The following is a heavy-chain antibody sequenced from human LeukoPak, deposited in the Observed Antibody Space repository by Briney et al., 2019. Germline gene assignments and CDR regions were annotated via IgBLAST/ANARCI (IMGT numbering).Heavy chain of an antibody. CDR2: ISGSGGST. Sequence: GGSLRLSCAASGFTFSSYAMSWVRQAPGKGLEWVSAISGSGGSTYYADSVKGRFTISRDNSKNTLYLRMNSLRAEDTAVYYCAHSEASSFFDYWGQGTLVTVSS. D-gene: IGHD6-6*01. V-gene: IGHV3-23*01. J-gene: IGHJ4*02. CDR3: AHSEASSFFDY. CDR1: GFTFSSYA.